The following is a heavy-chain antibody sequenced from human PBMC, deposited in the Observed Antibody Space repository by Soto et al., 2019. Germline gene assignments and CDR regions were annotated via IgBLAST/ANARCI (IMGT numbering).Heavy chain of an antibody. V-gene: IGHV5-51*01. D-gene: IGHD6-13*01. J-gene: IGHJ4*02. CDR3: ARSPRSSPYFDY. Sequence: GESLKISCQCSGYTFSNFWIAWVRQLPGKGLEYMGIIYPGYSEARYSPSFHGKVTIPADRSIGTAYLQWSSLEASDSAFYFCARSPRSSPYFDYWGQGALVTVSS. CDR1: GYTFSNFW. CDR2: IYPGYSEA.